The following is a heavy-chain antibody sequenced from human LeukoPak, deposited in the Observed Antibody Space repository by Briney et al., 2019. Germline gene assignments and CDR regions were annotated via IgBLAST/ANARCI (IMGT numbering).Heavy chain of an antibody. D-gene: IGHD3-10*01. J-gene: IGHJ4*02. V-gene: IGHV3-11*01. CDR3: ARGSRLMADSDYFDY. Sequence: GGALRLSWAGSGFPFSDYYMRWIPQGPGKGVEWVSYIISTGSTISYAASVKGPFTSSRDNAKNSLYLQMNSLRAEDTAVYYRARGSRLMADSDYFDYWGQGTLVTVSS. CDR1: GFPFSDYY. CDR2: IISTGSTI.